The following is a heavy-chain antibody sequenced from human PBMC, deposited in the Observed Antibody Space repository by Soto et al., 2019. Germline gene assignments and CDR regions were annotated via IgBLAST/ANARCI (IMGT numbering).Heavy chain of an antibody. Sequence: GESLKISCKGSGYSFTSYWIGWVRQMPGKGLEWMGIIYPGDSDTRYSPSFQGQVTISADKSISTAYLQWSSLKASDTAMYYCARRGGSYLRGDAFDIWGQGTMVTVSS. J-gene: IGHJ3*02. CDR2: IYPGDSDT. D-gene: IGHD1-26*01. V-gene: IGHV5-51*01. CDR1: GYSFTSYW. CDR3: ARRGGSYLRGDAFDI.